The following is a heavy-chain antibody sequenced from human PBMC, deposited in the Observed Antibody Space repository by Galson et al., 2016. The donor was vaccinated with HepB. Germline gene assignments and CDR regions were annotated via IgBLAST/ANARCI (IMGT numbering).Heavy chain of an antibody. Sequence: SVKVSCKASGFTFTSSAVQWVRQARGQRLEWIGWIVVGSGNTKYAQKFQERVTITRDMSTSTAYMELSSLRSEDTAVYYCAAENQVLRFLEWLSPYYYYGMDVWGQGTKVTVSS. CDR1: GFTFTSSA. CDR2: IVVGSGNT. D-gene: IGHD3-3*01. CDR3: AAENQVLRFLEWLSPYYYYGMDV. V-gene: IGHV1-58*01. J-gene: IGHJ6*02.